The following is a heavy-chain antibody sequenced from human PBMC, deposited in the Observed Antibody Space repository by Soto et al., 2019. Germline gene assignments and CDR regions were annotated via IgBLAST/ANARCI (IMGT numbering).Heavy chain of an antibody. CDR3: ARVSGSYCYGMDV. D-gene: IGHD1-26*01. J-gene: IGHJ6*02. CDR1: GGSISSSNW. Sequence: SETLSLTCAVSGGSISSSNWWSWVRQPPGKGLEWIGEIYHSGSTNYNPSLKSRVTISVDKSKNQFSLKLSSVTAADTAVYYCARVSGSYCYGMDVWGQGTRVTVSS. V-gene: IGHV4-4*02. CDR2: IYHSGST.